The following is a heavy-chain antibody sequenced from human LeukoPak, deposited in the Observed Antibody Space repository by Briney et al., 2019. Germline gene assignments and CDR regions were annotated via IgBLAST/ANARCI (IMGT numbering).Heavy chain of an antibody. J-gene: IGHJ4*02. CDR1: GITLSNYG. CDR2: ISDRGGST. CDR3: AKDPPIAAASYYFDY. D-gene: IGHD6-13*01. Sequence: QPGGSLRLSCAVSGITLSNYGMSWVRQAPGKGLEWVAGISDRGGSTNYADSVKGRFTVSRDNPKNTLWLQMNSLRAEDTAVYYCAKDPPIAAASYYFDYWGQGTLVTVSS. V-gene: IGHV3-23*01.